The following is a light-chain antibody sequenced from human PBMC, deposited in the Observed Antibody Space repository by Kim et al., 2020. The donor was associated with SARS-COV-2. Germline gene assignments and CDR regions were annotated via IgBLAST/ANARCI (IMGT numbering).Light chain of an antibody. CDR2: DNN. CDR3: SSRDTTDDHIVV. CDR1: SLTTYY. V-gene: IGLV3-19*01. J-gene: IGLJ3*02. Sequence: SSELTQDPAVSAALGQTVRITCQGDSLTTYYVSWYQQRPGQAPRLVILDNNRRPSGIPDRFSGSRSGDTGPLTITGAQAEDEADYYCSSRDTTDDHIVVF.